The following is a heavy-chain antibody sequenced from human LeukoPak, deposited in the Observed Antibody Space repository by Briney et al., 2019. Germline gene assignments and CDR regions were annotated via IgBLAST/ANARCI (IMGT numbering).Heavy chain of an antibody. J-gene: IGHJ4*02. V-gene: IGHV3-30*02. Sequence: PGGSLRLSCAASGFTFSSYGMHWVRQAPGKGLEWVAFIRYDGSNKYYADSVKGRFTISRDNSKNTLYLQMNSLRAEDTAVYYCARESYGDSSGYQGVGYFDYWGQGTLVTVSS. D-gene: IGHD3-22*01. CDR2: IRYDGSNK. CDR1: GFTFSSYG. CDR3: ARESYGDSSGYQGVGYFDY.